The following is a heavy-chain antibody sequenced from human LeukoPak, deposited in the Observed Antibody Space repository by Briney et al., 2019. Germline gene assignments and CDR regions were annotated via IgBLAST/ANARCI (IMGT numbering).Heavy chain of an antibody. CDR1: GFTFSSYA. CDR3: ARDRGTDGWNDAFDI. D-gene: IGHD3-10*01. J-gene: IGHJ3*02. CDR2: ISYDGSNK. V-gene: IGHV3-30-3*01. Sequence: GRSLRLSCAASGFTFSSYAMHWVRQAPGKGLEWVAVISYDGSNKYYADSVKGRFTISRDNSKNTLYLQMNSLRAEDTAVYYCARDRGTDGWNDAFDIWGQGTMVTVSS.